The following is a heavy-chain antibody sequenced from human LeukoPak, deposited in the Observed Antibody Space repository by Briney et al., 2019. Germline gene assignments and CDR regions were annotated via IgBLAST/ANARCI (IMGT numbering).Heavy chain of an antibody. CDR3: AKDLGIVVVPAAPHDAFDI. CDR2: IRYEGSNK. Sequence: QAGGSLRLSCAASGFTFSSYGMHWVRQAPGKGLEWVAFIRYEGSNKYYADSVKGRFTISRDNSKNTLYLQMNSLRAEDTAVYYCAKDLGIVVVPAAPHDAFDIWGQGTMVTVSS. V-gene: IGHV3-30*02. CDR1: GFTFSSYG. J-gene: IGHJ3*02. D-gene: IGHD2-2*01.